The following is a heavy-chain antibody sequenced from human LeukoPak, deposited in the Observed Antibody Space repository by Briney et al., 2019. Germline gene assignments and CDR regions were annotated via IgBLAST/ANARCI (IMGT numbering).Heavy chain of an antibody. CDR2: IYYSGST. CDR1: GGSISSYY. D-gene: IGHD1-14*01. Sequence: SETLSLTXTVSGGSISSYYWSWIRQPPGKGLEWIGYIYYSGSTNYNPSLKSRVTISVDTSKNQFSLKLSSVTAADTAVYYCARGADEPDFDYWGQGTLVTVSS. J-gene: IGHJ4*02. CDR3: ARGADEPDFDY. V-gene: IGHV4-59*01.